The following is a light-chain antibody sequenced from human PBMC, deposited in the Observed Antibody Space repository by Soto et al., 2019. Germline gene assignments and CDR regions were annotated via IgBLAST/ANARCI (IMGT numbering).Light chain of an antibody. Sequence: DIQMTQSPSTLYAFVGYRVIINRRISQSMSGWVAWYQQKPGKAPKVLSYAASSLQRGVPSRCSGSGSGTDFTLTISSLKPEAFATYYCQQSYRTPQTVGQGTKVEIK. J-gene: IGKJ1*01. CDR2: AAS. CDR3: QQSYRTPQT. V-gene: IGKV1-39*01. CDR1: QSMSGW.